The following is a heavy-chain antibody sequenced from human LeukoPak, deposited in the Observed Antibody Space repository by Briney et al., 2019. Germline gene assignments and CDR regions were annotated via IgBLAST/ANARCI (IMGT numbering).Heavy chain of an antibody. CDR2: IWYDGSNK. V-gene: IGHV3-33*01. CDR3: ARARLPDPYYFDY. Sequence: HPGGSLRLSCAASGFTFSSYGMHWVRQAPGKGLEWVAVIWYDGSNKYYADSVKGRFTISRDNSKNTLYLQMNSLRAEDTAVYYCARARLPDPYYFDYWGQGTLVTVSS. J-gene: IGHJ4*02. CDR1: GFTFSSYG. D-gene: IGHD2-21*02.